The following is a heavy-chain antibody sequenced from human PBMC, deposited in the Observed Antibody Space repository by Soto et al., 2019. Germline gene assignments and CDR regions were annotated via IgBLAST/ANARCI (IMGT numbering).Heavy chain of an antibody. Sequence: SQILSLTSPVSLRSISSGGYYWSWIREHPGKGLEWIGYIYYSGSTYYNPSLKSRVTISVDTSKNQFSLKLSSVTAADTAVYYCARGHYDYGDYVDYWGQGILVTVCS. J-gene: IGHJ4*02. D-gene: IGHD4-17*01. CDR2: IYYSGST. V-gene: IGHV4-31*03. CDR3: ARGHYDYGDYVDY. CDR1: LRSISSGGYY.